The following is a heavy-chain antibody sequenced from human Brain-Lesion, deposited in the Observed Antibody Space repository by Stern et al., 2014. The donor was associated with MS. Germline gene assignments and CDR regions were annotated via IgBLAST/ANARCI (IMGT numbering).Heavy chain of an antibody. V-gene: IGHV4-31*03. J-gene: IGHJ3*02. CDR3: AAIGPLMEGASFDI. D-gene: IGHD3-16*01. CDR2: IHHRGAT. CDR1: GAPVNSGGYY. Sequence: VQLVESGPGLVKPSQTLSLSCTVSGAPVNSGGYYWTWIRQVPGKGLEWIGYIHHRGATFYNPPLKSRVTISVDTSENQVSLILSSVTAADTAVYYCAAIGPLMEGASFDIWGQGTLVTVSS.